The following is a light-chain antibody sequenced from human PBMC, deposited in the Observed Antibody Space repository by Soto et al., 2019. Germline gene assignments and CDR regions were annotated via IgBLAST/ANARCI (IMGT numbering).Light chain of an antibody. CDR3: LQYNNWPPLFT. Sequence: ILMTQSPATLSVSPGERATLSCRASQSISSNLVWYQQKPGQAPRLLIYGASTWATGIPARFSGSGSGTEFTLTISSLQSEDFAFYYCLQYNNWPPLFTFGPGTKVDIK. CDR1: QSISSN. J-gene: IGKJ3*01. V-gene: IGKV3-15*01. CDR2: GAS.